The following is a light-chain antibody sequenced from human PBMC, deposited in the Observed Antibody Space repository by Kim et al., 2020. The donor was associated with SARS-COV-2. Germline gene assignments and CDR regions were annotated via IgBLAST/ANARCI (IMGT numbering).Light chain of an antibody. J-gene: IGLJ1*01. Sequence: QSVLTQPPSASGTPGQRVTISCSGGSSNIGSNSVYWYQHLPGTAPKLLIYRNNQRPSGVPDRFSGSKSATSASLAISGLRSEDEADYYCAAWDDSLSGYVFGGGTKVTVL. CDR3: AAWDDSLSGYV. CDR1: SSNIGSNS. CDR2: RNN. V-gene: IGLV1-47*01.